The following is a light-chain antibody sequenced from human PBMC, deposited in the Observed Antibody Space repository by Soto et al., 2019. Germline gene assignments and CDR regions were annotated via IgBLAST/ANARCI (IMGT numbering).Light chain of an antibody. V-gene: IGLV2-14*01. Sequence: QSVLTQPASVSGSPGQSITISCTGTSSDVGGYNYVSWYQQHPGKAPKLMIYDVSNRPSGVSNRFSGSKPGNTASLTISGLQAEDEADYYCSSYTSSSTLDTVFGTGTKVTAL. J-gene: IGLJ1*01. CDR2: DVS. CDR1: SSDVGGYNY. CDR3: SSYTSSSTLDTV.